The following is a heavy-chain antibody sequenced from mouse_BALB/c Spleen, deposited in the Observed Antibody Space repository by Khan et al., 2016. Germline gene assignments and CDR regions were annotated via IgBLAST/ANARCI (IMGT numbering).Heavy chain of an antibody. D-gene: IGHD1-2*01. J-gene: IGHJ1*01. Sequence: EVKLEESGPGLVKPSQSLSLTCTVTGYSITSDYAWNWIRQFPGNKLEWMGYIRYSGSTTYNPSLKSRISITRDTSKHQLFLQLYSVTTEDTATYYCTRSPTATRYFDVWGAGTTVTVSS. CDR3: TRSPTATRYFDV. CDR1: GYSITSDYA. CDR2: IRYSGST. V-gene: IGHV3-2*02.